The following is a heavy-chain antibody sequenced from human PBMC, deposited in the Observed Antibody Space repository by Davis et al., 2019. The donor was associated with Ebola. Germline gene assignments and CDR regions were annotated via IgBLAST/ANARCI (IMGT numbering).Heavy chain of an antibody. CDR1: GGSFSGNY. Sequence: SETLSLTCAVSGGSFSGNYWAWIRQSPGKGLECIGEVDDGGRVHYNPSLKSRVSISLDTSKNQFSLKVTSMTAADTAVYYCARGSLITSGGDQYGMDVWGQGTTVAVSS. V-gene: IGHV4-34*01. CDR2: VDDGGRV. CDR3: ARGSLITSGGDQYGMDV. J-gene: IGHJ6*02. D-gene: IGHD3-16*01.